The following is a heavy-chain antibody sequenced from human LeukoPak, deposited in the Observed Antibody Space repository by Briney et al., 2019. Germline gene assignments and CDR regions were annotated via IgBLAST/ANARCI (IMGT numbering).Heavy chain of an antibody. J-gene: IGHJ4*02. V-gene: IGHV4-39*07. CDR2: IYFSGSA. D-gene: IGHD3-10*01. CDR1: GGPISNSMNY. Sequence: SETLSLTCSVSGGPISNSMNYWGWIRQSPRKGLEWIGSIYFSGSAYYNPSLESRVTISIDRSKNQFSLSVTSVTAADTAVYYCARRYGSGTKHFDYWGQGTLVTVSA. CDR3: ARRYGSGTKHFDY.